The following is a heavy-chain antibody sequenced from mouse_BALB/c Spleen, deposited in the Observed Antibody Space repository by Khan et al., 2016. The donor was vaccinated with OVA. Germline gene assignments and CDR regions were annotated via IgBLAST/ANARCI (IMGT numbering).Heavy chain of an antibody. V-gene: IGHV2-6-4*01. CDR3: ARAYYRYDGYYAIDY. CDR2: IWGGGGT. Sequence: VHLVESGPGLVAPSQSLSITCTVSGFSLSRYNIHWVRQPPGKGLEWLGLIWGGGGTDYNSTLKSRLSITKDKSKRQVFLKMNSLQTDDTAMYYCARAYYRYDGYYAIDYWGQGTSVTVSS. D-gene: IGHD2-14*01. J-gene: IGHJ4*01. CDR1: GFSLSRYN.